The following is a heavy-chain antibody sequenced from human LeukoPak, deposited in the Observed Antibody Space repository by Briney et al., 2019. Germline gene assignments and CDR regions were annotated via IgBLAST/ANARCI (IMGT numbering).Heavy chain of an antibody. D-gene: IGHD6-13*01. J-gene: IGHJ3*02. Sequence: LRLSCAASGFTFDDYAMHWVRQAPGKGLEWVSGISWNSGSIGYADSVKGRFTISRDNAKNSLYLQMNSLRAEDTALYYCAKDRGSSSWYAFDIWGQGTMVTVSS. CDR3: AKDRGSSSWYAFDI. CDR2: ISWNSGSI. V-gene: IGHV3-9*01. CDR1: GFTFDDYA.